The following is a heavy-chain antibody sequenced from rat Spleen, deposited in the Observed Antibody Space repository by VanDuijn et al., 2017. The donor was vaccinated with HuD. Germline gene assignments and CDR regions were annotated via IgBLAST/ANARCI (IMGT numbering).Heavy chain of an antibody. CDR1: GFSLTSYG. CDR3: ATQHYYDGYYRDY. Sequence: QVQLRESGPDLVQPSQTLSLTCTVSGFSLTSYGVSWVRQPPGKGLEWIAAISSGGSTYFNSVLKSRLSISRDTSKSQVFLKMNNLQTEDTAMYFCATQHYYDGYYRDYWGQGVMVTVSS. J-gene: IGHJ2*01. V-gene: IGHV2S8*01. CDR2: ISSGGST. D-gene: IGHD1-12*03.